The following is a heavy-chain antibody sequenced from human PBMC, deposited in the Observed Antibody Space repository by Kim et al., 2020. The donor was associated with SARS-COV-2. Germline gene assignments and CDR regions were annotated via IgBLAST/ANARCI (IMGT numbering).Heavy chain of an antibody. D-gene: IGHD6-25*01. V-gene: IGHV3-33*01. J-gene: IGHJ4*01. CDR3: ARDRIMNAAFLDY. CDR2: IWYDGSNK. CDR1: GFTFSSYG. Sequence: GGSLRLSCEASGFTFSSYGMHWVRQAPGKGLEWVAVIWYDGSNKYYADSVKGRFTISRENSKNMLDLQMNSLRADDTAVYYCARDRIMNAAFLDYWGHGTLVTVSS.